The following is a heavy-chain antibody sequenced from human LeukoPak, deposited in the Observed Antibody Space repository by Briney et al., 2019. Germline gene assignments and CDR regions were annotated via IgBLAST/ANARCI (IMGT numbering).Heavy chain of an antibody. CDR3: AKQYSGYERD. CDR1: GFTFSSYA. CDR2: ISYYESNI. D-gene: IGHD5-12*01. V-gene: IGHV3-30*04. Sequence: GGSLRLSCAASGFTFSSYAMHWFRQAPGKGLEWVALISYYESNIYYADSVRGRFTISRDNSKNTLYLQMNSLRAEDTAVYYCAKQYSGYERDWGQGTLVTVSS. J-gene: IGHJ4*02.